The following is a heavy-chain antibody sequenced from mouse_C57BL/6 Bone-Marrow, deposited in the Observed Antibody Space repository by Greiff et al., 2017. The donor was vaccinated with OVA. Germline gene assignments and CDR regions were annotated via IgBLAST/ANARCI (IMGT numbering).Heavy chain of an antibody. CDR2: INPSTGGT. D-gene: IGHD1-1*01. J-gene: IGHJ2*01. Sequence: VQLQQSGPELVKPGASVKISCKASGYSFTGYYLNWVKQSPEKSLEWIGEINPSTGGTTYNQKFKAKATLTVDKSSSTAYMQLKSLTSEDSAVYYCARSGYSSSDYWGQGTTLTVSS. V-gene: IGHV1-42*01. CDR1: GYSFTGYY. CDR3: ARSGYSSSDY.